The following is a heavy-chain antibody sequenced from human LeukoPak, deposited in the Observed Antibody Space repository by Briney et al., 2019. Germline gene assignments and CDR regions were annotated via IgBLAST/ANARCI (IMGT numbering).Heavy chain of an antibody. J-gene: IGHJ6*04. Sequence: SGTLCLTCAVYGGSFSGYYWSWIRQPPGKGLEWICEINHSGSTTYNPSLKRRVTTSVDTSTNNFSLKLSSVTAADTAVYYCARGRSLARSSWYPGVMDYYGMDVWGKGTTVTVSS. D-gene: IGHD6-13*01. V-gene: IGHV4-34*01. CDR1: GGSFSGYY. CDR3: ARGRSLARSSWYPGVMDYYGMDV. CDR2: INHSGST.